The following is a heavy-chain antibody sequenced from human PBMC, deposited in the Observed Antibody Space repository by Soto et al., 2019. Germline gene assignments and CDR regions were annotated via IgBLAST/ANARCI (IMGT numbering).Heavy chain of an antibody. D-gene: IGHD2-15*01. Sequence: PSETLSLTCTVSGGSISSSSYYWGWIRQPPGKGLEWIGSIYYSGSTYYNPSLKSRVTISVDTSKNQFSLKLSSVTAADTAVYYCASTYCSGGSCYPYYFDYWGQGTLVTVSS. CDR3: ASTYCSGGSCYPYYFDY. CDR2: IYYSGST. J-gene: IGHJ4*02. V-gene: IGHV4-39*01. CDR1: GGSISSSSYY.